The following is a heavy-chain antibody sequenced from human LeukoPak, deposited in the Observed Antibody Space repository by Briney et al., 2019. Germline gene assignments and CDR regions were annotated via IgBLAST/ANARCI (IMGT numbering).Heavy chain of an antibody. Sequence: SETLSLTCTVSGGSTSSGSYYWSWIRQPAGKGLEWIGRIYTSGSTNYNPSLKSRVTISVDTSKNQFSLKLSSVTAADTAVYYCARNGGSSSWYGYFQHWGQGTLVTVSS. V-gene: IGHV4-61*02. CDR3: ARNGGSSSWYGYFQH. CDR1: GGSTSSGSYY. CDR2: IYTSGST. J-gene: IGHJ1*01. D-gene: IGHD6-13*01.